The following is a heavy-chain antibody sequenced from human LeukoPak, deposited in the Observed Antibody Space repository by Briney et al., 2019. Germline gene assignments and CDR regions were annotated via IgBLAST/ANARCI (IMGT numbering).Heavy chain of an antibody. D-gene: IGHD4-17*01. V-gene: IGHV4-31*03. Sequence: SETLSLTCTVSGGSISSGGYYWSWIRQHPGKGLEWIGYIYYSGSTYYNPSLKSRVTISVDTSKNQFSLKLSSVTAADTAVYYCAREPYLPLYGDYVRPYGMDVWGQGTTVTVSS. J-gene: IGHJ6*02. CDR3: AREPYLPLYGDYVRPYGMDV. CDR2: IYYSGST. CDR1: GGSISSGGYY.